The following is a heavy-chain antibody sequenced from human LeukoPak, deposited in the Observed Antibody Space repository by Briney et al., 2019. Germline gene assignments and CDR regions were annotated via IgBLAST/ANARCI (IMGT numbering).Heavy chain of an antibody. D-gene: IGHD5-24*01. J-gene: IGHJ4*02. CDR2: IYYSGST. V-gene: IGHV4-30-4*08. Sequence: SQTLSLTCTVSGGSISSGDYYWSWIRRPPGKGLEWIGYIYYSGSTYYNPSLKSRVTISVDTSKNQFSLKLSSVTAADTAVYYCASGRDGYNYDYWGQGTLVTVSS. CDR3: ASGRDGYNYDY. CDR1: GGSISSGDYY.